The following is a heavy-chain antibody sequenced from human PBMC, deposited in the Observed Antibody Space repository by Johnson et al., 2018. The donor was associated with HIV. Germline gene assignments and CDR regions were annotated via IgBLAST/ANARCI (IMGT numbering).Heavy chain of an antibody. V-gene: IGHV3-33*08. D-gene: IGHD1-26*01. CDR3: ARGREDF. CDR1: DFTFSNNA. CDR2: IWYDGTNK. Sequence: QVQLVESGGGVVQPGRSLRLSCAASDFTFSNNAIHWVRQAPGKGLEWVAVIWYDGTNKYYADSVKGRLTISRDRSKNTLYLQMNSLRVDDTAVYYCARGREDFWGQGTVVTVSS. J-gene: IGHJ3*01.